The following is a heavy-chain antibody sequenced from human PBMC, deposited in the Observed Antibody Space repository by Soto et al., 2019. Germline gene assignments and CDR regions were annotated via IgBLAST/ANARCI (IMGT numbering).Heavy chain of an antibody. V-gene: IGHV4-39*01. CDR2: IYYSGST. CDR3: VSNPRRIQLWYDY. CDR1: GGSISSSSYY. Sequence: SETLSLTCTVSGGSISSSSYYWGWIRQPPGKGLEWIGSIYYSGSTYYNPSLKSRVTISVDTSKNQFSLKLSSVTAADTAVYYCVSNPRRIQLWYDYWGQGTLVTVSS. D-gene: IGHD5-18*01. J-gene: IGHJ4*02.